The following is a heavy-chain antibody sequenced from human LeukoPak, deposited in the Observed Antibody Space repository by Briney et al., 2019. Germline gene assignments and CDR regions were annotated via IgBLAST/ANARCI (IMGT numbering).Heavy chain of an antibody. CDR1: GYTFTSYY. V-gene: IGHV1-46*01. J-gene: IGHJ4*02. D-gene: IGHD3-22*01. Sequence: ASVKVSCKASGYTFTSYYMHWVRQAPGQGLEWMGIINPSGGSTSYAQKFQGRVTMPRDTSMSTVYMELSSLRSEDTAVYYCARVTYYYDSSGYHNYFDYWGQGTLVTVSS. CDR3: ARVTYYYDSSGYHNYFDY. CDR2: INPSGGST.